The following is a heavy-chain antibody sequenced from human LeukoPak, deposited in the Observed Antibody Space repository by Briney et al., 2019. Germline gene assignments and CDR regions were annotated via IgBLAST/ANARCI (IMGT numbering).Heavy chain of an antibody. Sequence: GASVKVSCKASRGTFSNYPINWLRPAPARPLEWLGGIIPIYGTANYALMFQGRITLTAHESTATAYMELRSLTSDDTAMYFCATHTGGYNYWWFDIWGQGTLVSVSS. V-gene: IGHV1-69*13. D-gene: IGHD5-24*01. J-gene: IGHJ5*02. CDR3: ATHTGGYNYWWFDI. CDR1: RGTFSNYP. CDR2: IIPIYGTA.